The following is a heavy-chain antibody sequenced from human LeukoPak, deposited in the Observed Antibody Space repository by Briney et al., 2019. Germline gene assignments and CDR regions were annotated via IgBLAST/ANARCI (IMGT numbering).Heavy chain of an antibody. CDR2: IHPGDSNT. Sequence: GESLKISCKASGYSFTTYWIVWVRQMPGQGLECMGIIHPGDSNTKYSPSFEGQVTISVDKSTSTAYLQWSSLKASDSAMYYCARRRGAVVAGPDYWGQGTLVTVSS. V-gene: IGHV5-51*01. CDR1: GYSFTTYW. D-gene: IGHD6-19*01. CDR3: ARRRGAVVAGPDY. J-gene: IGHJ4*02.